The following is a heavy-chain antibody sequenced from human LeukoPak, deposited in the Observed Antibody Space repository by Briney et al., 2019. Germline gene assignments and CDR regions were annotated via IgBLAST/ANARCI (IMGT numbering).Heavy chain of an antibody. CDR3: AKDLRAAAGKRNAFDI. Sequence: GRSLRLSCAASGFTFADYAMHWVRQAPGKGLEWVSGISWNSGSIGYADSVKGRFTISRDNAKNSLYLQMNSLRAEDTALYYCAKDLRAAAGKRNAFDIWGQGTMVTVSS. CDR1: GFTFADYA. D-gene: IGHD6-13*01. CDR2: ISWNSGSI. V-gene: IGHV3-9*01. J-gene: IGHJ3*02.